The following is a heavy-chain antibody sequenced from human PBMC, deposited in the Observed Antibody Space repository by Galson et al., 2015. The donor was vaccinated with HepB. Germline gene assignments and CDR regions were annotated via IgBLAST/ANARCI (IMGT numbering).Heavy chain of an antibody. V-gene: IGHV3-23*01. CDR2: LSGSGART. CDR1: GFTFNCHA. Sequence: SLRLSCAASGFTFNCHAMTWVRQTPGKGLEWVSGLSGSGARTYYADSVKGRFTISRDNSKNTLYLQMNSLRAEDTAVYYCAKDEFYDSTGYYPSYFNYWGQGTLVTVSS. J-gene: IGHJ4*02. D-gene: IGHD3-22*01. CDR3: AKDEFYDSTGYYPSYFNY.